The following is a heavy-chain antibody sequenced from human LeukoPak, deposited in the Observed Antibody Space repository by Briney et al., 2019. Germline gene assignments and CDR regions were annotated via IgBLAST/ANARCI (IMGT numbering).Heavy chain of an antibody. CDR1: GYTFNNHY. CDR3: ARQGTYSSAIGMGY. V-gene: IGHV1-46*02. D-gene: IGHD6-19*01. CDR2: INPSGGST. Sequence: ASVKVSCKASGYTFNNHYMYWVRQAPGQGLEWMGVINPSGGSTSYAQKFQGRVTMTRDTSTRTVYMEVNSLRSEDTAVYYCARQGTYSSAIGMGYWGQGALVTVSS. J-gene: IGHJ4*02.